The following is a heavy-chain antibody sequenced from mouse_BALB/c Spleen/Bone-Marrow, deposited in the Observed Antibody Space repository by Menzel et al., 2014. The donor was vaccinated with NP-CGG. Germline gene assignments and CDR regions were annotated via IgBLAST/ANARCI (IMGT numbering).Heavy chain of an antibody. CDR3: APHYYGYAWFAY. CDR2: IDPSDSET. V-gene: IGHV1-74*01. Sequence: QVQLQQPGPQLVRPGASVKISCKASGYSISSYWMHWVKQRPGQGLEWIGMIDPSDSETRLNQKFKDKATLTVDKSSSTAYMQLNSPTSEDSAVYYCAPHYYGYAWFAYWGRGTLVTVSA. J-gene: IGHJ3*01. CDR1: GYSISSYW. D-gene: IGHD1-2*01.